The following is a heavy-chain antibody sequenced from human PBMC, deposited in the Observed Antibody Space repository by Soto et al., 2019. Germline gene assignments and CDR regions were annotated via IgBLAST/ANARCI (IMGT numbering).Heavy chain of an antibody. V-gene: IGHV1-69*06. CDR3: ARARDIAAAGHRWFDP. CDR2: IIPIFGTA. D-gene: IGHD6-13*01. J-gene: IGHJ5*02. CDR1: GGTFSSYA. Sequence: QVQLVQSGAEVKKPGSSVKVSCKASGGTFSSYAISWVRQAPGQGLEWMGGIIPIFGTANYAQKFQGRVTITADKNTSTAYMELSSLRQEDTAVYYCARARDIAAAGHRWFDPWGQGNLVTVS.